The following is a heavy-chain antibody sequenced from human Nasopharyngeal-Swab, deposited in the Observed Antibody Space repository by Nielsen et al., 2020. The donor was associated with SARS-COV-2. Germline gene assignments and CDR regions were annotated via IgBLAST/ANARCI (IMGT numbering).Heavy chain of an antibody. Sequence: GGSLRLSCAASGFTFSSYGMHWARQAPGKGLEWVAVIWYDGSNKYYADSVKGRFTISRDNSKNTLYLQMNSLRAEDTAVYYCAREGIVGATTGLDYWGQGTLVTVSS. V-gene: IGHV3-33*01. CDR3: AREGIVGATTGLDY. CDR2: IWYDGSNK. J-gene: IGHJ4*02. D-gene: IGHD1-26*01. CDR1: GFTFSSYG.